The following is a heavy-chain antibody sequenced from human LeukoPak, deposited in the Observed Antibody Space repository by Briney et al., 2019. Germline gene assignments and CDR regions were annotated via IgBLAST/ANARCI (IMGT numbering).Heavy chain of an antibody. J-gene: IGHJ6*03. V-gene: IGHV3-48*04. D-gene: IGHD2-15*01. Sequence: GGSLRLSCAASGFTFSSYSMNWVRQAPGKGLEWLSYISGSSSTIYYADSVKGRFTISRDNAKNSLYLQMNSLRAEDTAVYFCARKSLGYCSGSTYYYFFMDFWGKGTTVTVSS. CDR2: ISGSSSTI. CDR3: ARKSLGYCSGSTYYYFFMDF. CDR1: GFTFSSYS.